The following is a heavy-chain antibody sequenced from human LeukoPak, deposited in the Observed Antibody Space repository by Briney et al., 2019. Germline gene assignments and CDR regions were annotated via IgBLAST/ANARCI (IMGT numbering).Heavy chain of an antibody. CDR3: AREVRSSSWMNWFDP. CDR2: IYSGGST. D-gene: IGHD6-13*01. CDR1: GSIFSNSA. J-gene: IGHJ5*02. V-gene: IGHV3-53*01. Sequence: VGSLRLSCAASGSIFSNSAMNWVRQAPGKGLEWVSVIYSGGSTYYADSVKGRFTISRDNSKNTLYRQMNSLRAEDTAVYYCAREVRSSSWMNWFDPWGQGTLVTVSS.